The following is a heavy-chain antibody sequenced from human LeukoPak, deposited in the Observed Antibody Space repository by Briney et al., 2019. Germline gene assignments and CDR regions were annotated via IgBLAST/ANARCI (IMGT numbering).Heavy chain of an antibody. Sequence: GGSLRLSWAASGFTFSSYGINWVRQAPAKGLGGVAVISYDGSNKYYADSVKGRFTISRDNSKNTLYLQMNSLRAEDTAVYYCAKDLGDYGVNWSDPWGQGTLVTVSS. CDR3: AKDLGDYGVNWSDP. CDR1: GFTFSSYG. D-gene: IGHD4-17*01. J-gene: IGHJ5*02. V-gene: IGHV3-30*18. CDR2: ISYDGSNK.